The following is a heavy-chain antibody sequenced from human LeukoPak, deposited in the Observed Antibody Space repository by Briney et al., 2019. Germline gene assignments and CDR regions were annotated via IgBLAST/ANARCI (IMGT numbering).Heavy chain of an antibody. CDR3: ARGPHYGDTIDY. CDR1: GGSISSSSYY. V-gene: IGHV4-39*07. CDR2: IYYSGST. D-gene: IGHD4-17*01. J-gene: IGHJ4*02. Sequence: SETLSLTCTVSGGSISSSSYYWGWIRQPPGKGLEWIGSIYYSGSTYYNPSLKSRVTISVDTSKNQFSLKLSSVTAADTAVYYCARGPHYGDTIDYWGQGTLVTVSS.